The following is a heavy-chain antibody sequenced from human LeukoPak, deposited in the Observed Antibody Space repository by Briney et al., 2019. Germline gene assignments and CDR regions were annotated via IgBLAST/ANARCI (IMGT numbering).Heavy chain of an antibody. V-gene: IGHV1-2*02. CDR3: VRSRLNYFGDQ. J-gene: IGHJ4*02. CDR2: INPYSGLT. CDR1: GYSFTGHY. Sequence: GASVKVSCKASGYSFTGHYMHWVRQAPGQGLEWMGWINPYSGLTKYAENFQGRVTMTRDTSISTVYMDLSRVKFDDTAIYYCVRSRLNYFGDQWGQGTLVTVSS. D-gene: IGHD5-12*01.